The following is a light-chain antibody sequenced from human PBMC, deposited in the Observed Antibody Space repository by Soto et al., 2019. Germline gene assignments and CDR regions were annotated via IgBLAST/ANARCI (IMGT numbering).Light chain of an antibody. CDR2: DAS. J-gene: IGKJ2*01. V-gene: IGKV3D-15*01. CDR3: QQYNNWPPVYT. Sequence: EILMTQSPATLSVSPGERATLSCRASQSISNKLAWYQQKPGQAPRLLIYDASTRATGIPARFSDSGSGTEFTLTISSLQSEDFADYYCQQYNNWPPVYTFGQGTKLDIK. CDR1: QSISNK.